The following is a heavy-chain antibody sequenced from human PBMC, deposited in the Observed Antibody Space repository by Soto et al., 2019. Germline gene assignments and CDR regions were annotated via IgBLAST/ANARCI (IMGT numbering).Heavy chain of an antibody. D-gene: IGHD3-10*01. J-gene: IGHJ4*02. Sequence: QVQLQESGPGLMKPSQTLSLTCTVSGVSIISDGYYWSWIRQYPGKGLEWIGYIHYSGSTYSNLSLKSRITMSVETSKNQFYLKLNSVTAADTAVYYCARRGSGTYIFDFWGQGPLVTVCS. V-gene: IGHV4-31*03. CDR2: IHYSGST. CDR3: ARRGSGTYIFDF. CDR1: GVSIISDGYY.